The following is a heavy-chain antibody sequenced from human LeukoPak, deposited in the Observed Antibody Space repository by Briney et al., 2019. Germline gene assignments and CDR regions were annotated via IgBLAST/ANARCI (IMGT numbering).Heavy chain of an antibody. Sequence: ASVKVSCKASGYTFTGYYMHWVRQAPGQGLEWMGWINPNSGGTNYAQKFQGRVTMTRDTSISTAYMELSRLRSDDTAVYYCARLFGDSRVAFDIWGQGTMVTVSS. D-gene: IGHD3-10*01. V-gene: IGHV1-2*02. CDR2: INPNSGGT. CDR3: ARLFGDSRVAFDI. CDR1: GYTFTGYY. J-gene: IGHJ3*02.